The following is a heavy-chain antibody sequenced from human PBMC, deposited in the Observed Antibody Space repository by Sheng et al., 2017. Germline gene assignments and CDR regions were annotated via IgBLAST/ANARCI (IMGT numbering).Heavy chain of an antibody. D-gene: IGHD6-13*01. CDR2: ISGSGGST. J-gene: IGHJ4*02. V-gene: IGHV3-23*01. CDR3: AKDQLGVSAGIVGVDS. Sequence: EVQLLESGGGLVQPGGSLRLSCAASGFTFSSYAMSWVRQAPGKGLEWVSAISGSGGSTYYADSVKGRFTISRDNSKNTLYLQMNSLRAADTAVYFCAKDQLGVSAGIVGVDSWGQGTLVTVSS. CDR1: GFTFSSYA.